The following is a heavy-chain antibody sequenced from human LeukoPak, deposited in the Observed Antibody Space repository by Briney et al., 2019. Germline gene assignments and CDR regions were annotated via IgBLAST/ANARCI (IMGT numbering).Heavy chain of an antibody. Sequence: GGSLRLSCAASGFTFKIYSMNWVRQAPGKGLEWVSSISSSSNYRYFADSVNGRFTISRDNAKNSLYLQMNSLRAEDTAVYYCAKPLNPHDFFGNSSSSGGQGPLVTVSP. J-gene: IGHJ4*02. CDR2: ISSSSNYR. D-gene: IGHD4-23*01. V-gene: IGHV3-21*06. CDR3: AKPLNPHDFFGNSSSS. CDR1: GFTFKIYS.